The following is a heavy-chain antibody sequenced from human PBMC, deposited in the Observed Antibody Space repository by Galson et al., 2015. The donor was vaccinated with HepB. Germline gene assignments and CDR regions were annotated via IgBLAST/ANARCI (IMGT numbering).Heavy chain of an antibody. CDR3: ARGVGYCSSTSCYNAFDI. CDR2: IIPIFGTA. J-gene: IGHJ3*02. Sequence: SVKVSCKASGGTFSSYAISWVRQAPGQGLEWMGGIIPIFGTANYAQKFQGRVTITADESTSTAYMELSSLRSEDTAVYYCARGVGYCSSTSCYNAFDIWGQGTMVTVSS. CDR1: GGTFSSYA. D-gene: IGHD2-2*03. V-gene: IGHV1-69*13.